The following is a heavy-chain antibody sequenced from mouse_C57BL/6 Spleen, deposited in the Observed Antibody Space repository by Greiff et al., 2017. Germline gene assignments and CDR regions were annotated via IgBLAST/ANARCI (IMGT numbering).Heavy chain of an antibody. D-gene: IGHD1-2*01. V-gene: IGHV14-4*01. J-gene: IGHJ3*01. CDR3: TNYDGGFAY. Sequence: VQLQQSGAELVRPGASVKLSCTASGFNIKDDYMHWVKQRPEQGLEWIGWIDPENGDTEYASKFQGKATITADTSSNTAYLQLSSLTSEDTAVYYCTNYDGGFAYGGQGTLDSVSA. CDR1: GFNIKDDY. CDR2: IDPENGDT.